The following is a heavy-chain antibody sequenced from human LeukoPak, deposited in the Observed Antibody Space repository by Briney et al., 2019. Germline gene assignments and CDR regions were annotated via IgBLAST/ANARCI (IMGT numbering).Heavy chain of an antibody. CDR3: ARERYGNYN. CDR1: GFTFSSYS. J-gene: IGHJ4*02. CDR2: IKEDGSVK. D-gene: IGHD4-11*01. V-gene: IGHV3-7*03. Sequence: GGSLRLSCAASGFTFSSYSMNWVRQAPGKGLEWVANIKEDGSVKNYVDSVKGRFTISRDNAKNSLFLQMNSLRAEDTAVYYCARERYGNYNWGQGTLVTVSS.